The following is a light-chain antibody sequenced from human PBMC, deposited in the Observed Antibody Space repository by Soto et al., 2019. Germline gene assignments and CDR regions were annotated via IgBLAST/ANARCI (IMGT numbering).Light chain of an antibody. V-gene: IGKV1-5*03. CDR2: KAS. Sequence: DIHMTRSPPSLSASVGDSLTIICRASQTISSWLAWYQQKPGKAPKLLIYKASTLKSGVPSRFSGSGSGTEFTLTISSLQPDDFATYYCQHYNSYSEAFGQGTKAAIK. CDR3: QHYNSYSEA. CDR1: QTISSW. J-gene: IGKJ1*01.